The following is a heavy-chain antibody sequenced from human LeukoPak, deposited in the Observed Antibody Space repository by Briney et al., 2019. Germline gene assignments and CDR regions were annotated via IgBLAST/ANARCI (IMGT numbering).Heavy chain of an antibody. J-gene: IGHJ4*02. V-gene: IGHV1-18*01. Sequence: ASVKVSCKASGYTFTSCGISWGRQAPGQGLEWMGWISAYNGNTNYEQKLQGRVTMTTDTSTSTAYMELRSLRSDDTAVYYCARSLIAVAGDPQLRYWGQGTLVTVSS. CDR3: ARSLIAVAGDPQLRY. D-gene: IGHD6-19*01. CDR2: ISAYNGNT. CDR1: GYTFTSCG.